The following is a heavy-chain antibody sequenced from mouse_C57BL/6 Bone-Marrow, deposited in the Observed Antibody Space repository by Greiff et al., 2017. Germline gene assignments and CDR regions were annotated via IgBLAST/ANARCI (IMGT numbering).Heavy chain of an antibody. J-gene: IGHJ2*01. CDR3: ARPLSHFYYFDY. V-gene: IGHV1-59*01. D-gene: IGHD6-1*01. CDR1: GYTFTSYW. Sequence: QVQLKQPGAELVRPGTSVKLSCKASGYTFTSYWMHWVKQRPGQGLEWIGVIDPSDSYTNYNQKFKGKATLTVDTSSSTAYMQLSSLTSEDSAVYYCARPLSHFYYFDYWGEGTPLTVSS. CDR2: IDPSDSYT.